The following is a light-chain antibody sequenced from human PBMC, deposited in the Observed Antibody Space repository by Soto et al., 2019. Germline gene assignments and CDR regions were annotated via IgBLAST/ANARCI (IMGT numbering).Light chain of an antibody. J-gene: IGLJ2*01. CDR1: SSNIGAGYD. Sequence: QSVLTQPPSVSGAPGQRVTNSCTGSSSNIGAGYDVHWYQQLPGTAPKLLIYGNSNRPSGVPDRFSGSKSGTSASLAITGLQAEDEAEYYCQSYDSSLSGSRFGGGTKLTVL. CDR3: QSYDSSLSGSR. CDR2: GNS. V-gene: IGLV1-40*01.